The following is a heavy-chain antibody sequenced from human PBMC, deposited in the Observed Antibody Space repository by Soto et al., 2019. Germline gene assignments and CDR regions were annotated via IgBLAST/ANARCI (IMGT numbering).Heavy chain of an antibody. CDR1: GFTFSSYA. J-gene: IGHJ4*02. D-gene: IGHD2-2*02. V-gene: IGHV3-30-3*01. Sequence: GGSLRLSCAASGFTFSSYAMHWVRQAPGKGLEWVAVISYDGSNKYYADSAKGRFTISRDNSKNTLYLQMNSLRAEDTAVYYCARDSDCSSTSCYTGGVDYWGQGTLVTVSS. CDR3: ARDSDCSSTSCYTGGVDY. CDR2: ISYDGSNK.